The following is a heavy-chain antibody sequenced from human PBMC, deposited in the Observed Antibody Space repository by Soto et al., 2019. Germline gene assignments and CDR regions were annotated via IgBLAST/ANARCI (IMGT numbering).Heavy chain of an antibody. CDR1: GFTFSSYS. CDR2: ISSSSSYI. Sequence: EVQLVESGGGLVKPGGSLRLSCAASGFTFSSYSMYWVRQAPGKRLEWVSSISSSSSYIYYADSVKGRFTISRDNAKNSLYLQMNSLRAEDTAVYYCARAKYYYDSHTGGWFDPWGQGTLVTVSS. J-gene: IGHJ5*02. V-gene: IGHV3-21*01. CDR3: ARAKYYYDSHTGGWFDP. D-gene: IGHD3-22*01.